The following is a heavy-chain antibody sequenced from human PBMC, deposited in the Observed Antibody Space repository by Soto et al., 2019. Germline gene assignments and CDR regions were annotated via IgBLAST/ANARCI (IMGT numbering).Heavy chain of an antibody. V-gene: IGHV4-59*01. Sequence: QVQLQESGPGLVKPSETLSLTCTVSGGSISSYYWSWVRQPPGKGLEWIGKIYYSGSTNYNPSLKSRVTISLDTSKTQFSLKLSSVTAADTAVYYCARDRTVIAVAGTQLHYYGMDVWGQGTTVTVSS. D-gene: IGHD6-19*01. CDR2: IYYSGST. J-gene: IGHJ6*02. CDR3: ARDRTVIAVAGTQLHYYGMDV. CDR1: GGSISSYY.